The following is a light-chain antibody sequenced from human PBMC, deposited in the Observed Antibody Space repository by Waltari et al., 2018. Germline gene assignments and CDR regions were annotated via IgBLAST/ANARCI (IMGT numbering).Light chain of an antibody. CDR1: MLPKTY. J-gene: IGLJ1*01. Sequence: SSELTQPSSVSVSPRQTATITCSGDMLPKTYTRWFQQKPGQAPVLVLYQDSARPSGIPERFSGSSSGTTVTLTISGAQVEDEADYYCYSTTDNNLGVFGPGTRVTVL. CDR3: YSTTDNNLGV. V-gene: IGLV3-27*01. CDR2: QDS.